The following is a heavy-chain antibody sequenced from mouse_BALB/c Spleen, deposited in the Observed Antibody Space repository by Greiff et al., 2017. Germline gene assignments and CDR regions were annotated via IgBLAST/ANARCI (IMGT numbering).Heavy chain of an antibody. J-gene: IGHJ3*01. V-gene: IGHV1-54*01. CDR2: INPGSGGT. Sequence: VQLQQSGAELVRPGTSVKVSCKASGYAFTNYLIEWVKQRPGQGLEWIGVINPGSGGTNYNEKFKGKATLTADKSSSTAYMQLSSLTSDDSAVYFCARDYGSSSPFAYWGQGTLVTVSA. CDR3: ARDYGSSSPFAY. D-gene: IGHD1-1*01. CDR1: GYAFTNYL.